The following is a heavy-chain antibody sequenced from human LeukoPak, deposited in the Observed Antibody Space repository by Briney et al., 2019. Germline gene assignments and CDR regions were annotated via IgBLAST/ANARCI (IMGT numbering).Heavy chain of an antibody. CDR1: GYTFTGYY. CDR2: INPNSGGT. CDR3: ARLGILSGRPDY. D-gene: IGHD3-10*01. Sequence: ASVKVSCKAPGYTFTGYYMHWVRQAPGQGLEWMGWINPNSGGTNYAQKFQGRVTMTRDTSISTAYMELSRLRSDDTAVYYCARLGILSGRPDYWGQGTLVTVSS. V-gene: IGHV1-2*02. J-gene: IGHJ4*02.